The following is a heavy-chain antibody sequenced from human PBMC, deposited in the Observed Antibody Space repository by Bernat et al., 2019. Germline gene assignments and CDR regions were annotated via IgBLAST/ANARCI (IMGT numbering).Heavy chain of an antibody. CDR1: GFTFSSYS. V-gene: IGHV3-48*02. J-gene: IGHJ5*02. D-gene: IGHD3-3*01. CDR2: ISSSSSTI. CDR3: ARARTRLTPQGFDP. Sequence: EVQLVESGGGLVQPGGSLRLSCAASGFTFSSYSMNWVRQAPGKGLEWVSYISSSSSTIYYADSVKGRFTISRDNAKNSLYLQMNSLRDEDTAVYYCARARTRLTPQGFDPWGQGTLVTVSS.